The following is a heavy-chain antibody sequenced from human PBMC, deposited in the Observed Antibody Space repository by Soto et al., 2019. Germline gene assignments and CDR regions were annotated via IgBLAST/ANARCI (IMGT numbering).Heavy chain of an antibody. CDR2: INPGGVSK. J-gene: IGHJ6*02. V-gene: IGHV1-46*01. Sequence: ASVKVSCKASGYTLTSHYIHWVRQAPGQGLEWMGIINPGGVSKTYTQEFQGRITMTRDTSTSTVYMELSSLRSQDTAVYYCARAPSWHGLDVWGQGTTVTVSS. CDR1: GYTLTSHY. CDR3: ARAPSWHGLDV.